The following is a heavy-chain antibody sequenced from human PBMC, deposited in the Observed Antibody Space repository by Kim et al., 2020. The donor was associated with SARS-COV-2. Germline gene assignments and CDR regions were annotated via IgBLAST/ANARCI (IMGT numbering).Heavy chain of an antibody. CDR1: GVSISSYY. V-gene: IGHV4-59*08. Sequence: SETLSLTCSVSGVSISSYYWSWIRQPPGKGLEWIGYIYYSGSANYNPSLRSRVTISVDTSKNQFSLKLSSGTAADTAAYYCAGTAWGGNFDYWCRGALV. CDR2: IYYSGSA. J-gene: IGHJ4*02. CDR3: AGTAWGGNFDY. D-gene: IGHD3-16*01.